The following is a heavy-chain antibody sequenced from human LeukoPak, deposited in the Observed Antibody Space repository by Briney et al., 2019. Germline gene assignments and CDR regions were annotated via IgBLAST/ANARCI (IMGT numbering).Heavy chain of an antibody. CDR3: ARPRRGSGSYRYFDY. J-gene: IGHJ4*02. CDR1: GGSISSSSYY. Sequence: PSETLSLTCTVSGGSISSSSYYWGWIRQPPGKGLEWIGSIYYSGSTYYNPSLKSRVTISVDTSKNQFSLKLSSVTAADTAVYYCARPRRGSGSYRYFDYWGQGTLVTVSS. CDR2: IYYSGST. D-gene: IGHD3-10*01. V-gene: IGHV4-39*07.